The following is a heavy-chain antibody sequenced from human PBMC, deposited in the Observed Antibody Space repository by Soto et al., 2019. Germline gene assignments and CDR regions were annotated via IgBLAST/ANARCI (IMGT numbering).Heavy chain of an antibody. J-gene: IGHJ6*02. CDR3: ARPRTIFAVVNSVYYYGMYV. CDR1: GGTFSSYA. CDR2: IIPIFGTA. D-gene: IGHD3-3*01. Sequence: GASVKVSCKASGGTFSSYATSWVRQAPGQGLEWMGGIIPIFGTANYAQKFQGRVTTTADESTSTAYMELSSLRSEDTAVYYCARPRTIFAVVNSVYYYGMYVWGRGTTVTVSS. V-gene: IGHV1-69*13.